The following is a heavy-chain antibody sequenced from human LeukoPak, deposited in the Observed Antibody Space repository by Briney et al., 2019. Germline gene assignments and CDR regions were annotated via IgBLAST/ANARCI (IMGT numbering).Heavy chain of an antibody. Sequence: GESLKISCKGSGYSFTSYWIGWVRQTPGKGLEWMGIIYPGDSDTRYSPSFQGQVTISADKSISTAYLQWSSLKASDTAMYYCARPGYYGSGRPDAFDIWGQGTMVTVSS. V-gene: IGHV5-51*01. CDR1: GYSFTSYW. J-gene: IGHJ3*02. CDR2: IYPGDSDT. D-gene: IGHD3-10*01. CDR3: ARPGYYGSGRPDAFDI.